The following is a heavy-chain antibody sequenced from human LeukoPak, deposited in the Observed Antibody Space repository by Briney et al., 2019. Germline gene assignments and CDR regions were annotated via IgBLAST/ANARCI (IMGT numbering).Heavy chain of an antibody. D-gene: IGHD2-2*01. Sequence: GGSLRLSCAVSGLTFSNIWMNWVRQAPGKGLEWVAVIWYDGSNKYYADSVKGRFTISRDNSKNTLYLQMNSLRAEDTAVYYCARDLVDSSTFDYWGQGTLVTVSS. V-gene: IGHV3-33*08. CDR2: IWYDGSNK. CDR3: ARDLVDSSTFDY. J-gene: IGHJ4*02. CDR1: GLTFSNIW.